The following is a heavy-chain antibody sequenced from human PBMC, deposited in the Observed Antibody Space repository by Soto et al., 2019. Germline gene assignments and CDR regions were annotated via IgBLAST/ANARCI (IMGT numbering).Heavy chain of an antibody. V-gene: IGHV4-59*01. CDR3: ASRLLWFGESPFHYGMDV. CDR2: IYYSGST. Sequence: SETLSLTCTVSGGSISSYYWSWIRQSPGKGLEWIGYIYYSGSTNYNPSLKSRVTISVDTSKNQFSLKLSSVTAADTAVYYCASRLLWFGESPFHYGMDVWGQGTTVTVSS. J-gene: IGHJ6*02. CDR1: GGSISSYY. D-gene: IGHD3-10*01.